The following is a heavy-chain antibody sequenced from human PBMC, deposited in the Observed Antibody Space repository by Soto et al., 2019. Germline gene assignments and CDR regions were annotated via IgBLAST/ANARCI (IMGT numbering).Heavy chain of an antibody. CDR3: ARDRSADSSSWSRVWFDP. J-gene: IGHJ5*02. Sequence: SVKVSCKASGGTFSSYAISWVRQAPGQGLEWMGGIIPIFGTANYAQKFQGRVTITADESTSTAYMELSSLRSEDTAVYYCARDRSADSSSWSRVWFDPWGQGTLVTVSS. CDR2: IIPIFGTA. CDR1: GGTFSSYA. D-gene: IGHD6-13*01. V-gene: IGHV1-69*13.